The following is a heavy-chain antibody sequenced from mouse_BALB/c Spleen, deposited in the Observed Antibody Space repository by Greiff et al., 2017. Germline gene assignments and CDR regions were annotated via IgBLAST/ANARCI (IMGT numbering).Heavy chain of an antibody. V-gene: IGHV14-3*02. Sequence: VQLKQSGAELVKPGASVKLSCTASGFNIKDSYMHWVKQRPEQGLEWIGRIDPANGNTKYDPKFQGQATITADTSSNTAYLQLSSLTSEDTAVYYCARKDGNFWFAYWGQGTLVTVSA. CDR3: ARKDGNFWFAY. J-gene: IGHJ3*01. CDR2: IDPANGNT. CDR1: GFNIKDSY. D-gene: IGHD2-1*01.